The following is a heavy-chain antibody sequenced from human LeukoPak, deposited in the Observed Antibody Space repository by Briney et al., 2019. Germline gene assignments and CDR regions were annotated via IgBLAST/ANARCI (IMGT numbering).Heavy chain of an antibody. CDR1: GGSITNPSYY. J-gene: IGHJ4*02. CDR2: IYSIGST. Sequence: SQTLSLTCTVSGGSITNPSYYWSWIRQPAGKGLEWMGRIYSIGSTNYNPSLKRRVTLSIDTSKNQFSLKVNAVTPAAPALHHFARGTSYGSGSYEYFDYWGQGTLVTAPS. V-gene: IGHV4-61*02. CDR3: ARGTSYGSGSYEYFDY. D-gene: IGHD3-10*01.